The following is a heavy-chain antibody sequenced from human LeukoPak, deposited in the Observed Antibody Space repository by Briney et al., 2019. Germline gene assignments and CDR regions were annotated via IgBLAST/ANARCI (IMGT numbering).Heavy chain of an antibody. CDR3: ARVRSSDYVWGSYRYTTYFDY. J-gene: IGHJ4*02. Sequence: SETLSLTCAVYGGSFSGYYWSWIRQPPGKGLEWIGEINHSGSTNYNPSLKSRVTISVDTSKNQFSLKLSSVTAADTAVYYCARVRSSDYVWGSYRYTTYFDYWGQGTLVNVSS. V-gene: IGHV4-34*01. D-gene: IGHD3-16*02. CDR1: GGSFSGYY. CDR2: INHSGST.